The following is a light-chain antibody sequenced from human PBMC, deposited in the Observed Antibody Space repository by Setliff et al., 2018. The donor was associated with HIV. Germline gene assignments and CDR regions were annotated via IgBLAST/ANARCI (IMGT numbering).Light chain of an antibody. CDR3: SSYATTGTV. CDR1: SSDVGGYNS. V-gene: IGLV2-14*01. Sequence: QSVLTQPASVSGSPGQSITISCTGTSSDVGGYNSVSWYQQHPGRAPKLMIYEVTNRPSGVSNRFSGSKSGNTASLTVSGLQAEDEADYYCSSYATTGTVFGPGTKGTV. CDR2: EVT. J-gene: IGLJ1*01.